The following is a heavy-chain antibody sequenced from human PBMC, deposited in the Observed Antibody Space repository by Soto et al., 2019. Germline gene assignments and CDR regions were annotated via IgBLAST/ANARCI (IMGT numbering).Heavy chain of an antibody. D-gene: IGHD6-13*01. Sequence: ASVKVSCKASGGTFSSYGISWVRQAPGQGLEWMGWISAYNGNTNYAQKLQGRVTMTTDTSTSTACMELRSLRSDDTAVYYCARVSSSSPQGDYYYYYGMDVWGQGTTVTVSS. CDR3: ARVSSSSPQGDYYYYYGMDV. J-gene: IGHJ6*02. CDR2: ISAYNGNT. CDR1: GGTFSSYG. V-gene: IGHV1-18*01.